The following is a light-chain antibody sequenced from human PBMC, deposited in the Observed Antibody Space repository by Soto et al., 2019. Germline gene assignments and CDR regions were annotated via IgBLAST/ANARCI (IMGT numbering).Light chain of an antibody. CDR1: QSISSY. Sequence: DIQMTQSPSSLSASVGVRVTITCRASQSISSYLNWYQQKPWKAPTRLIYAASSLQSGVPSRFSSSGSGTDFTVTISCLQPEDFATYYYHQCYCTHLAFSQGTKVDIK. CDR3: HQCYCTHLA. J-gene: IGKJ1*01. V-gene: IGKV1-39*01. CDR2: AAS.